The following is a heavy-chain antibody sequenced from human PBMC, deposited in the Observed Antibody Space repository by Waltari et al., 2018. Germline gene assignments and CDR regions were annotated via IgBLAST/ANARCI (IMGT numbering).Heavy chain of an antibody. V-gene: IGHV4-38-2*02. CDR2: ISDSGTT. D-gene: IGHD3-9*01. J-gene: IGHJ4*02. Sequence: QMQESGPGLVKPSETLSLMCSVSDFSISSGFYWGWLRQSPGKGLEWIGSISDSGTTAYNPSLQSRVTISIDTSKNQFCLKLGSVTAADTAVFYCAREAGSGIDWYHDYWGQGILVTVSS. CDR3: AREAGSGIDWYHDY. CDR1: DFSISSGFY.